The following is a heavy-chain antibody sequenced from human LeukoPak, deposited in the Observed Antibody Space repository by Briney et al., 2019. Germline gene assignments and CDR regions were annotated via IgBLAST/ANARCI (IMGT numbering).Heavy chain of an antibody. D-gene: IGHD6-19*01. CDR2: ISWNSGSI. Sequence: PGRSLRLSCAASGFTFDDYAMHWVRQAPGKGLEWVSGISWNSGSIGYADSVKGRFTISRDNAKNSLYLQMNSLRAEDTALYYCAEDIAVAPRGVDYWGQGTLVTVSS. V-gene: IGHV3-9*01. CDR1: GFTFDDYA. CDR3: AEDIAVAPRGVDY. J-gene: IGHJ4*02.